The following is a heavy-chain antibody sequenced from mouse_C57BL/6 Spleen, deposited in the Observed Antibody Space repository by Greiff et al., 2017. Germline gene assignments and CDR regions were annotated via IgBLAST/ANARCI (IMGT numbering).Heavy chain of an antibody. CDR1: GYAFTNYL. CDR2: INPGSGGT. D-gene: IGHD1-1*01. J-gene: IGHJ2*01. CDR3: ARDLITTVVPYFDY. Sequence: QVQLKESGAELVRPGTSVKVSCKASGYAFTNYLIEWVKQRPGQGLEWIGVINPGSGGTNYNGKFKGKATLTADKSSSTAYMQLSSLTSEDDAVYFCARDLITTVVPYFDYWGQGTTLTVSS. V-gene: IGHV1-54*01.